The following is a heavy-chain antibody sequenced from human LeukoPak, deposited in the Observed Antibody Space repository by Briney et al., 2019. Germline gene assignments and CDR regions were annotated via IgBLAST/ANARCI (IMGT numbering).Heavy chain of an antibody. J-gene: IGHJ4*02. CDR2: INGNGRNT. CDR1: GFTFSNFA. V-gene: IGHV3-23*01. Sequence: GGSLRLSCVAAGFTFSNFAMSWVRQAPGKGLEWVSAINGNGRNTYYADSVKGRFTISRDNSKNTLYLQMNSLRAEDTAVYYCAKAWSSKNYFDYWGQGTLVTVSS. CDR3: AKAWSSKNYFDY. D-gene: IGHD2-2*01.